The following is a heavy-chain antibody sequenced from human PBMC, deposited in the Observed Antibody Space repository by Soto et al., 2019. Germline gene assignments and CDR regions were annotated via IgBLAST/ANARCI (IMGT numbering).Heavy chain of an antibody. D-gene: IGHD3-10*01. J-gene: IGHJ5*02. CDR3: ARVTSMVRGVIDTWFDP. V-gene: IGHV1-69*01. Sequence: QVPLVQSGAEVKKPGSSVTVSCKASGGTFRSYAIHWVRQAPGQGLEWMGGIIPMYGPAKYAQRFQGRVTITADESTTTVYMELTSLTSQDTSVYYCARVTSMVRGVIDTWFDPWGHGTLVTVSS. CDR1: GGTFRSYA. CDR2: IIPMYGPA.